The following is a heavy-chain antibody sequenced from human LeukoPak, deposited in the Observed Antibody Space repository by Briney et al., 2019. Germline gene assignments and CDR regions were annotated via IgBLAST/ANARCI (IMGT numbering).Heavy chain of an antibody. J-gene: IGHJ6*02. V-gene: IGHV3-53*01. CDR1: GFTVSSNY. D-gene: IGHD6-13*01. CDR3: ARALVAAAGPAYYYYGMDV. Sequence: PGGSLRLSCAASGFTVSSNYMSWVRQAPGKGLEWVSVIYSGGSTYYADSVKGRFTIYRDNSKNTLYLQMNSLRAEDTAVYYCARALVAAAGPAYYYYGMDVWGQGTTVTVSS. CDR2: IYSGGST.